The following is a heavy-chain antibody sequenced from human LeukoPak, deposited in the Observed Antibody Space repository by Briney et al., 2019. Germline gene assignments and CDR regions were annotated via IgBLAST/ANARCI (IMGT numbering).Heavy chain of an antibody. J-gene: IGHJ3*02. CDR3: ARGGYSGYNDAFDI. D-gene: IGHD5-12*01. CDR2: IYYSGST. Sequence: SETLSLTCTVSGGSISSYYWSWIRQPPGKGLEWIGYIYYSGSTNYNPSLKSRVTISVDTSKNQFSLKLSSVTAADTAVYYCARGGYSGYNDAFDIWGHGTMVTVSS. V-gene: IGHV4-59*12. CDR1: GGSISSYY.